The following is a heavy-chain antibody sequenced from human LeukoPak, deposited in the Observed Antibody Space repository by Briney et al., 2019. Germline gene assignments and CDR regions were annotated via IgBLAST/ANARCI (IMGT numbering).Heavy chain of an antibody. CDR3: ARAYITMVREVLINWFDP. V-gene: IGHV1-2*02. CDR2: INPNSGGT. J-gene: IGHJ5*02. CDR1: GYTFTGYY. Sequence: ASVKVSCKASGYTFTGYYMHWVRQAPGQGLEWMGWINPNSGGTNYAQKFQGRVTMTRDTSISTAYMELSRLRSDDTAVYYCARAYITMVREVLINWFDPWGQGTLDTVSS. D-gene: IGHD3-10*01.